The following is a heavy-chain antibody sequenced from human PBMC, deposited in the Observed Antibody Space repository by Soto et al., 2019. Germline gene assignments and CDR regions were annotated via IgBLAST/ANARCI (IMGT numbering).Heavy chain of an antibody. J-gene: IGHJ4*02. CDR3: AKDGNVYSSGWYAPSLDY. CDR2: ISYDGSNT. Sequence: QVQLVESGGGVVQPGRSLRLSCAASGFTFSSYGMHWVRQAPGKGLEWVAVISYDGSNTYYADSVKGRFTISRDNSKNTLYLQMNSLRAEDTAVYYCAKDGNVYSSGWYAPSLDYGGQGTLVTVSS. D-gene: IGHD6-19*01. CDR1: GFTFSSYG. V-gene: IGHV3-30*18.